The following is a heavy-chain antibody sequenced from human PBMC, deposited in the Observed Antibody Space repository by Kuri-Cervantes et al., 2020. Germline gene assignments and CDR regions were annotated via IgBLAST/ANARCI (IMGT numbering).Heavy chain of an antibody. D-gene: IGHD2-2*02. CDR3: ARRVPAAIGYYYYYMDV. Sequence: GSLRLSCTVSGGSISSSSYYWGWIRQPPGKGLEWIGSIYYSGSTYYNPSLKSRVTISVDTSKNQFSLKLSSVTAADTAVYYCARRVPAAIGYYYYYMDVWGKGTTVTVSS. V-gene: IGHV4-39*07. CDR1: GGSISSSSYY. J-gene: IGHJ6*03. CDR2: IYYSGST.